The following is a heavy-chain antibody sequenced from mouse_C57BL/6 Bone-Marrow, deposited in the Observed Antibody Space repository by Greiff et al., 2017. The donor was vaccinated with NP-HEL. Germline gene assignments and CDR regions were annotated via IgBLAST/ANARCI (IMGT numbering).Heavy chain of an antibody. Sequence: QVQLQQSGAELVKPGASVKISCKASGYAFSSYWMNWVKQRPGKGLEWIGQIYPGDGDTNYNGKFKGKATLTADKSSSTAYMQLSSLTSEDSAVYFCTRNIYYYGSSYFDYWGQGTTLTVSS. J-gene: IGHJ2*01. CDR1: GYAFSSYW. CDR3: TRNIYYYGSSYFDY. CDR2: IYPGDGDT. V-gene: IGHV1-80*01. D-gene: IGHD1-1*01.